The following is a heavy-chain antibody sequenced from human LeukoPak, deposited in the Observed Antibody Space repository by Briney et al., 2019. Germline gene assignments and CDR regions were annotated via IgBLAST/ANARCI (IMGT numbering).Heavy chain of an antibody. V-gene: IGHV3-48*03. CDR2: ISSSGSTI. CDR1: GFTFSSYE. J-gene: IGHJ4*02. Sequence: GGSLRLSCAASGFTFSSYEMNWVRQAPGKGLEWVSYISSSGSTIYYADSVKGRFTISRDNAKNSLYLQMNSLRAEDTAVYYCARDPGGYSYGKGGDYWGQGTLVTVSS. CDR3: ARDPGGYSYGKGGDY. D-gene: IGHD5-18*01.